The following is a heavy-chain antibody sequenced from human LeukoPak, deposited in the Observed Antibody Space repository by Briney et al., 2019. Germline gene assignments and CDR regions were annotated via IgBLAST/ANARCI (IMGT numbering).Heavy chain of an antibody. J-gene: IGHJ4*02. CDR2: INSDGSST. CDR1: GFTFSSYW. CDR3: AKDGIVLMPGDY. V-gene: IGHV3-74*01. Sequence: GGSLRLSCAASGFTFSSYWMHWVRQAPGKGLVWVSRINSDGSSTYYADSVKGRFTISRDNSKNTLYLQMNSLRAEDTAVYYCAKDGIVLMPGDYWGQGTLVTVSS. D-gene: IGHD2-8*01.